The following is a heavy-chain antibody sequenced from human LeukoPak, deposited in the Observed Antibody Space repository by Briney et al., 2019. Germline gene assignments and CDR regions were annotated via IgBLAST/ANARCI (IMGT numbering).Heavy chain of an antibody. V-gene: IGHV3-69-1*01. CDR3: AYSNSFDY. CDR2: ISRSNNV. D-gene: IGHD4-11*01. Sequence: GGSLRLSCATSGFTFSAYDMNWVRQAPGKGLEWVSYISRSNNVYYADSVKGRFTISRDNAKNSLYLQMNSLRAEDTAVYYCAYSNSFDYWGQGTLVTVSS. CDR1: GFTFSAYD. J-gene: IGHJ4*02.